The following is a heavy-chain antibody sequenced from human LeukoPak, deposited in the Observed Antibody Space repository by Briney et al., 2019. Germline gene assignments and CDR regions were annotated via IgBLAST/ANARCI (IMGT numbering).Heavy chain of an antibody. V-gene: IGHV3-48*01. CDR1: GFTFSSYA. CDR3: ARAENLKFGSGRIYYFDY. Sequence: PGGSLRLSCAASGFTFSSYAMSWVRQAPGKGLEWVSYIGSRGSNGVSARYYADSVTGRFTISRDDAKNTVYLQMNSLGAEDTAVYYCARAENLKFGSGRIYYFDYWGQGALVTVSS. CDR2: IGSRGSNGVSAR. J-gene: IGHJ4*02. D-gene: IGHD3-10*01.